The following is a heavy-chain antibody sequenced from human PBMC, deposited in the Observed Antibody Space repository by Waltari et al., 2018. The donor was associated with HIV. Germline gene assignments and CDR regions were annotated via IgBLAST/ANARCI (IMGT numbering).Heavy chain of an antibody. Sequence: QVQLVQSGSELNKPGASVTVSCKASGYIFTNYAMNWVRQAPGQGLEWMGWINTNTGNPTYAHGFTGRFVFSLDTSVSTAYLQISSLKDEDTAVYYCAKLGNYNWLDPWGQGTLVTVSS. CDR1: GYIFTNYA. CDR3: AKLGNYNWLDP. D-gene: IGHD7-27*01. V-gene: IGHV7-4-1*02. CDR2: INTNTGNP. J-gene: IGHJ5*02.